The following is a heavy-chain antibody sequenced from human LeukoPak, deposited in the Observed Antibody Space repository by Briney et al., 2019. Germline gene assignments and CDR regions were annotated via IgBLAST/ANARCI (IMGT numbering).Heavy chain of an antibody. D-gene: IGHD6-13*01. V-gene: IGHV4-34*01. Sequence: SETLSLTCAVYGGSFSGYYWSWIRQPPGKGLEWIGEINHSGSTNYNPSLKSRVTISVDTSKNQFSLKLSSVTAADTAVYYCARIRRGSSWFGVSLFDYWGQGTLVTVSS. CDR1: GGSFSGYY. CDR3: ARIRRGSSWFGVSLFDY. J-gene: IGHJ4*02. CDR2: INHSGST.